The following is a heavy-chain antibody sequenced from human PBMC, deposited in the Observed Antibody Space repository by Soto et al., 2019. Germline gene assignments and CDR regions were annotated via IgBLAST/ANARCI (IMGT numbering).Heavy chain of an antibody. CDR2: IIPIFGTA. Sequence: SVKVSCKASGGTFSSYAISWVRQAPGQGLEWMGGIIPIFGTANYAQKFQGRVTITADESTSTAYMELSSLRSEDTAVYYCARSLRANRMTGYYDFDYWGQGTLVTVSS. V-gene: IGHV1-69*13. D-gene: IGHD3-9*01. J-gene: IGHJ4*02. CDR1: GGTFSSYA. CDR3: ARSLRANRMTGYYDFDY.